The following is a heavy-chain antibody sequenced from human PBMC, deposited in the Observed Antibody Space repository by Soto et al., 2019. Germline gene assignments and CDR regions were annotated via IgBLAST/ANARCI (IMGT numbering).Heavy chain of an antibody. Sequence: GGSLRLSCAASGFTFSSYSMNWVRQAPGKGLEWVSSISSSSSYIYYADSVKGRFTISRDNAKNSLYLQMNSLRAEDTAVYYCARAPYSSAYFDYWGQGTLVTVSS. D-gene: IGHD6-19*01. V-gene: IGHV3-21*01. CDR2: ISSSSSYI. J-gene: IGHJ4*02. CDR3: ARAPYSSAYFDY. CDR1: GFTFSSYS.